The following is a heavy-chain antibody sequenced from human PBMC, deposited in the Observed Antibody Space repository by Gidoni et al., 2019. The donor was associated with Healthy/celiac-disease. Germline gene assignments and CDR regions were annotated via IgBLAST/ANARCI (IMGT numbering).Heavy chain of an antibody. V-gene: IGHV3-21*01. CDR1: GFTCSSYS. D-gene: IGHD5-18*01. CDR3: ARDGLDTAMDPYYYYGMAV. J-gene: IGHJ6*02. CDR2: SSSSSSYI. Sequence: EVQLVESGGGLVKPGGSLRLSCAASGFTCSSYSMNRVRQAPGKGLEWVSSSSSSSSYIYYADSVKGRFTISRDNAKTSLYLQMNSLRAGDTAVYYCARDGLDTAMDPYYYYGMAVWGQGTTVTVSS.